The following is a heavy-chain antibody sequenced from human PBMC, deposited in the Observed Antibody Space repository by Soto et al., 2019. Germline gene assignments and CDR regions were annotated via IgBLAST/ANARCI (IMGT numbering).Heavy chain of an antibody. CDR1: VGSINSSTYY. CDR2: IYYSGKT. CDR3: GRPWXIGLATPGP. D-gene: IGHD6-19*01. Sequence: SETRSLTCTVSVGSINSSTYYWGWIRQSPGKGLEWIGNIYYSGKTYYSPSLKSRVSISVDASRNQLSLRLSSVTAADTAIYYCGRPWXIGLATPGPXGQGVLVTVSS. V-gene: IGHV4-39*01. J-gene: IGHJ5*02.